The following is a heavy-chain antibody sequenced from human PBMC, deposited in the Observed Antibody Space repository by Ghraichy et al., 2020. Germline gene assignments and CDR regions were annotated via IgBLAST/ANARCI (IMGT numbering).Heavy chain of an antibody. Sequence: GESLNISCAASGFTFSSYWMSWVRQAPGKGLEWVANIKQDGSEKYYVDSVKGRFTISRDNAKNSLYLQMNSLRAEDTAVYYCARDGHGATRFDYWGQGTLVTVSS. J-gene: IGHJ4*02. CDR2: IKQDGSEK. CDR3: ARDGHGATRFDY. D-gene: IGHD1-26*01. CDR1: GFTFSSYW. V-gene: IGHV3-7*01.